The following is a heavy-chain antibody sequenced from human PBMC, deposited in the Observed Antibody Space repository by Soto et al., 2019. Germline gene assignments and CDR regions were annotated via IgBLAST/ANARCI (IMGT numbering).Heavy chain of an antibody. J-gene: IGHJ6*02. V-gene: IGHV1-58*01. CDR2: IVVGSGNT. CDR1: GFTFTSSA. D-gene: IGHD6-13*01. Sequence: ASVKVSCKASGFTFTSSAVQWVRQARGQRLEWIGWIVVGSGNTNYAQKFQERVTITRDMSTSTAYMELSSLRSEDTAVYYCAVDRGPGGLPAADAHYYYYGMDVWGQGTKFKVSS. CDR3: AVDRGPGGLPAADAHYYYYGMDV.